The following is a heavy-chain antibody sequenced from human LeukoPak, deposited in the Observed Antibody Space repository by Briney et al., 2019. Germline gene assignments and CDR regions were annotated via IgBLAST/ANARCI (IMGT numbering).Heavy chain of an antibody. Sequence: GGSLRLSCAASGFTFDDYAMHWVRQAPGKGLEWVSGISWNSGSIGYADSVKGRFTISRDNAKNSLYLQMNSLRAEDTALYYCAKAGPYYYDYMDVWGKGTTVTISS. CDR1: GFTFDDYA. CDR2: ISWNSGSI. CDR3: AKAGPYYYDYMDV. V-gene: IGHV3-9*01. J-gene: IGHJ6*03.